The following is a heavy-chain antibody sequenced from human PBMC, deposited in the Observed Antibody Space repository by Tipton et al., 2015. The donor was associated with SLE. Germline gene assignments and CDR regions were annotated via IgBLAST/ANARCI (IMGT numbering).Heavy chain of an antibody. CDR1: GFTFSSYA. D-gene: IGHD3-3*01. CDR3: AREDFWSDYYSLPTS. Sequence: SLRLSCAASGFTFSSYAMSWVRQAPGKGLEWVSVVYSGGSAYYGDSVKGRFTISRHNSKNTLYLQMNRLGAEDTAVYYCAREDFWSDYYSLPTSWGQGTLVTVSS. J-gene: IGHJ5*02. V-gene: IGHV3-23*03. CDR2: VYSGGSA.